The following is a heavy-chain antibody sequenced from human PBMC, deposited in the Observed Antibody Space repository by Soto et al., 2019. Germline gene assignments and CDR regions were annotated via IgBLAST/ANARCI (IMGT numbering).Heavy chain of an antibody. J-gene: IGHJ4*02. V-gene: IGHV4-31*06. CDR1: GDSISSATHY. CDR3: VGRIPCIHSYIVS. D-gene: IGHD5-18*01. Sequence: SETLSLTCTVSGDSISSATHYWNWIRQHPGKGLEWIGYVSSSGNSYYSPSLKSRVFMSVDTSKNLFSLKLSSVTAADTAIYYFVGRIPCIHSYIVSWCQGTHVSVS. CDR2: VSSSGNS.